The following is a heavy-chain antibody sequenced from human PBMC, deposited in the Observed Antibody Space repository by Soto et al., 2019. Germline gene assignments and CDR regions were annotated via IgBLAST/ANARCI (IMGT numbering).Heavy chain of an antibody. D-gene: IGHD6-19*01. CDR3: ARGSYYSGWV. CDR2: TYYRSKWYS. Sequence: SQTLSLTCAISGDSVSSTSTAWSWIRQSPSRGLEWLGRTYYRSKWYSDYAVSVKSRITINPDTSKNQLSLQLNSVTPEDTAVYYCARGSYYSGWVWGQGTLVTV. V-gene: IGHV6-1*01. CDR1: GDSVSSTSTA. J-gene: IGHJ4*02.